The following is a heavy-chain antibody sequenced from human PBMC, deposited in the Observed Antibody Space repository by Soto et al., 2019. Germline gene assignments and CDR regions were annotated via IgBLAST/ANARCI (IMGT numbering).Heavy chain of an antibody. CDR1: GGSVSSGSYY. V-gene: IGHV4-61*01. Sequence: SETLSLTCTVSGGSVSSGSYYWSWIRQPPGKGLEWIGYIYYSGSTNYNPSLKSRVTISVDTSKNQFSLKLSSVTAADTAVYYCASSVLRFLEWSRMDDWGQGTTVTVSS. CDR2: IYYSGST. D-gene: IGHD3-3*01. CDR3: ASSVLRFLEWSRMDD. J-gene: IGHJ6*02.